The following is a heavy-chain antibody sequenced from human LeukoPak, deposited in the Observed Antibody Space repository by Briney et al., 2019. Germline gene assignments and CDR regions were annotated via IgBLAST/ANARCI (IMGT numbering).Heavy chain of an antibody. CDR1: RFTFSSYE. V-gene: IGHV3-74*01. CDR3: ARELNYYMDV. Sequence: PGGSLRLSCAASRFTFSSYEMNWVRQAPGKGLVWVSRINSDGSTTSYADSVKGRFTISRDNARNTLYLQMNSLRAEDTAVYYCARELNYYMDVWGKGATVTVSS. CDR2: INSDGSTT. J-gene: IGHJ6*03.